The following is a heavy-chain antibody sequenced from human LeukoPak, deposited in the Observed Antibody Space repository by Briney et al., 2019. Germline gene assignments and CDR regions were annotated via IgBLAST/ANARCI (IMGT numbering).Heavy chain of an antibody. CDR1: GFTFSSYG. J-gene: IGHJ6*02. D-gene: IGHD6-25*01. CDR3: AKDRSSGPHYYRGMDV. V-gene: IGHV3-30*18. Sequence: PSESLRLSCAASGFTFSSYGIHWIRQAPGKGLEWVAVISYLGDDQFYAESVKGRFTISRDNSKKTVFLQMNSLRGEDTAIYYCAKDRSSGPHYYRGMDVWGQGTTV. CDR2: ISYLGDDQ.